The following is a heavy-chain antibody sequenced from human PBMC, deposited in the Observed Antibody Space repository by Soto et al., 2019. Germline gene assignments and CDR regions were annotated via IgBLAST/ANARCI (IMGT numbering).Heavy chain of an antibody. J-gene: IGHJ4*02. V-gene: IGHV3-64*01. CDR3: ARSTLGWSTSCYFDY. CDR1: GFTFSSYA. Sequence: GGSLRLSCAASGFTFSSYAMHWVRQAPGKGLEYVSAISSNGGSTYYANSVKGRFTISRDNSKNTLYLQMGSLRAEDMAVYYCARSTLGWSTSCYFDYWGQGTLVTVSS. D-gene: IGHD2-2*01. CDR2: ISSNGGST.